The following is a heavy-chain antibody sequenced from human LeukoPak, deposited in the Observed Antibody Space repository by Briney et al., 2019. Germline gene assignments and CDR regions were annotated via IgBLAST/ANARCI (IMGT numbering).Heavy chain of an antibody. J-gene: IGHJ4*02. V-gene: IGHV3-30-3*01. CDR1: GFSLRNHA. CDR3: ARGNVLRYFDWSGDY. CDR2: ISFDSNAK. D-gene: IGHD3-9*01. Sequence: GGSLRLSCAASGFSLRNHAMDWVRQAPGKGLEWVAVISFDSNAKYYADSVKGRFTISRDNSKNTLYLQMDSLRTEDTAVYYCARGNVLRYFDWSGDYWGQGTLVTVSS.